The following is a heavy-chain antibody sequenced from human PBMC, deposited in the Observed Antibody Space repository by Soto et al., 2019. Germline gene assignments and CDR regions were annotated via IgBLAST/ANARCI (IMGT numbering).Heavy chain of an antibody. V-gene: IGHV3-9*01. D-gene: IGHD4-17*01. Sequence: GGSLRLSCAASGFTFDDYAMHWVRQAPGKGLEWVSGISWNSGSIGYADSVKGRFTISRDNAKNSLYLQMNSLRAEDTALYYCAKDLNYGDYEDYYYYGMDVWGQGTKVTVYS. CDR2: ISWNSGSI. CDR3: AKDLNYGDYEDYYYYGMDV. CDR1: GFTFDDYA. J-gene: IGHJ6*02.